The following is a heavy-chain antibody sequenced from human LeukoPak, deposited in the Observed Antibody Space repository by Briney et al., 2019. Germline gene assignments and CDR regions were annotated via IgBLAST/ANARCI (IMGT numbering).Heavy chain of an antibody. CDR2: ISQNGYT. CDR1: GAFIGSFY. CDR3: TRHDVVEVLGHGMAV. J-gene: IGHJ6*02. V-gene: IGHV4-59*08. Sequence: PSETLSLTCTVSGAFIGSFYWSWIRQRPGKGLEWICYISQNGYTHYTPSLRRRVTILRDMSENQFSLILTSVTAADTAVYYCTRHDVVEVLGHGMAVWGQGATVIVSS. D-gene: IGHD2-15*01.